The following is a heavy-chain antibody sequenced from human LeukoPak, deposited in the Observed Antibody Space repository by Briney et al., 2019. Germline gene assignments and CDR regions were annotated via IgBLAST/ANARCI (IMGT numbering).Heavy chain of an antibody. CDR3: AREIAVAGNF. Sequence: GGSLRLSCAASGFTSSSYWMSWVRQAPGKGLEWVANIKQDGSEKYYVDSVKGRFTISRDNAKNSLYLQMNSLRAEDTAVYYCAREIAVAGNFGGQGTLVTVPS. CDR1: GFTSSSYW. V-gene: IGHV3-7*01. D-gene: IGHD6-19*01. CDR2: IKQDGSEK. J-gene: IGHJ4*02.